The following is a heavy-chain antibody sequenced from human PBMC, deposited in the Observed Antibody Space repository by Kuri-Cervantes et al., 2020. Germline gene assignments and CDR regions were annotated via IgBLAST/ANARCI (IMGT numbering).Heavy chain of an antibody. D-gene: IGHD6-19*01. CDR3: ARGIDRALSWRTIAGAGVGFDY. CDR1: GGSFSGYY. V-gene: IGHV4-34*01. CDR2: INHSGST. Sequence: SETLSLTCAVYGGSFSGYYWSWIRQPPGKGLEWIGEINHSGSTNYNPSLKSRVSMSVDTSKNQFSLKMSSVTAADTAVYYCARGIDRALSWRTIAGAGVGFDYWGQGTLVTVSS. J-gene: IGHJ4*02.